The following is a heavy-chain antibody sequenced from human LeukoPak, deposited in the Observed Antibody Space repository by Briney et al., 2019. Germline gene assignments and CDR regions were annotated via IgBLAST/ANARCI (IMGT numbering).Heavy chain of an antibody. V-gene: IGHV3-74*01. CDR3: AREQYSETYADY. D-gene: IGHD5-12*01. J-gene: IGHJ4*02. CDR2: ISSDGSST. CDR1: GFTFSIYW. Sequence: GGSLRLSCAAPGFTFSIYWMHWVRQAPGKGLVWVSRISSDGSSTSYADSVKGRFTISRDNAKNTLYLQMNSLRAEDTAVYYCAREQYSETYADYWGQGTLVTVSS.